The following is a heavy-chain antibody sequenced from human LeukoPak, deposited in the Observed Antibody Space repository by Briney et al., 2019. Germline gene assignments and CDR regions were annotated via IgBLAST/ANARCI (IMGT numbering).Heavy chain of an antibody. CDR3: ARGHSSSSHYYYYMDV. J-gene: IGHJ6*03. CDR1: GYTFTGYY. CDR2: INPNSGGT. D-gene: IGHD6-13*01. Sequence: GASVKVSCKASGYTFTGYYMHWVRQAPGQGLEWMGWINPNSGGTNYAQKFQGRVTMTRDTSISTAYVELSRLRSDDTAVYYRARGHSSSSHYYYYMDVWGKGTTVTVSS. V-gene: IGHV1-2*02.